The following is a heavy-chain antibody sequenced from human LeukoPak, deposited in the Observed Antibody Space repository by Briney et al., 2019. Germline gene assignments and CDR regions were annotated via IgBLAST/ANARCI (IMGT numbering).Heavy chain of an antibody. CDR1: GGTFSIYA. J-gene: IGHJ4*02. Sequence: SVKVSCKASGGTFSIYAISWVRQAPGQGLEWMGRIIPILGIANYAQKFQGRVTITADKSTSTAYMELSSLRSEATAVYYCARGPAARETGTFDYWGQGTLVTVSS. CDR3: ARGPAARETGTFDY. V-gene: IGHV1-69*04. CDR2: IIPILGIA. D-gene: IGHD2-2*01.